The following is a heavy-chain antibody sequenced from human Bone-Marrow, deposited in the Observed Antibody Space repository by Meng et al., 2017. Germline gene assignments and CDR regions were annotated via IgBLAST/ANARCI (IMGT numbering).Heavy chain of an antibody. Sequence: GGSLRLSCAASGLTASSNYMSWVRQAPGKGLEWVSAISGSGGSTYYADSVKGRFTISRDNSKNTLYLQMNSLRAEDTAVYYCAKDDTGYSSSRYGYYYYGMDVWGQGTTVTVSS. J-gene: IGHJ6*02. CDR3: AKDDTGYSSSRYGYYYYGMDV. CDR2: ISGSGGST. V-gene: IGHV3-23*01. CDR1: GLTASSNY. D-gene: IGHD6-13*01.